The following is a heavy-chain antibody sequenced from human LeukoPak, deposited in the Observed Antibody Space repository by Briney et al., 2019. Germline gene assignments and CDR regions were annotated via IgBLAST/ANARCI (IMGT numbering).Heavy chain of an antibody. CDR2: LSGSGGST. V-gene: IGHV3-23*01. D-gene: IGHD1-26*01. J-gene: IGHJ5*01. Sequence: PGGSLRLSCAASGFTFNNYGMSWVRQAPGKGLGWVSGLSGSGGSTWYADSVKGRFTISRDNPKNTLYLQMNSLRADDTATYYCVKARGAGSHKDWHFDSWGQGALVTVSS. CDR1: GFTFNNYG. CDR3: VKARGAGSHKDWHFDS.